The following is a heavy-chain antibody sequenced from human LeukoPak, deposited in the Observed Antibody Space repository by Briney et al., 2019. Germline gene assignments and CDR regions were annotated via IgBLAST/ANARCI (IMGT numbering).Heavy chain of an antibody. V-gene: IGHV3-21*01. CDR2: ICSSSSYI. CDR3: ATAEYSSSWYVDY. J-gene: IGHJ4*02. CDR1: GFTFSSYS. Sequence: GGSLRLSCAASGFTFSSYSMNWVRQAPGKGLEWVSSICSSSSYIYYADSVEGRFTISRDNAKNSLYLQMNSLRAEDTAVYYCATAEYSSSWYVDYWGQGTLVTVSS. D-gene: IGHD6-13*01.